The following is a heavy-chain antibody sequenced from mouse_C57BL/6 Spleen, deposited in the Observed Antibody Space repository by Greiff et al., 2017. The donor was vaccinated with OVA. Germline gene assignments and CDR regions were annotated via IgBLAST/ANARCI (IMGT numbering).Heavy chain of an antibody. CDR3: ARDGSSSFDY. J-gene: IGHJ2*01. CDR1: GYTFTSYW. V-gene: IGHV1-61*01. Sequence: VQLQQPGAELVRPGSSVKLSCKASGYTFTSYWMDWVKQRPGQGLEWIGNIYPSDSETHYNQKFKDKATLTVDKSSSTAYMQLSSLTSEDSAVYYCARDGSSSFDYWGKGTTLTVSS. CDR2: IYPSDSET. D-gene: IGHD1-1*01.